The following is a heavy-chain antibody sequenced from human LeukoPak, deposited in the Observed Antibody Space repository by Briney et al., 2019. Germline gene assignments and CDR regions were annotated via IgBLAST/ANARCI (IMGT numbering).Heavy chain of an antibody. D-gene: IGHD5-18*01. CDR3: AKERGPTAIVLFFN. Sequence: ASVKVSCKASGYTFTSYDINWVRQATGQGLEWMGWINPNSGGTNYAQKFQGRVTMTRDTSISTAYMELSRLRSDDTAVYYCAKERGPTAIVLFFNWGQGTLVTVSS. V-gene: IGHV1-2*02. CDR2: INPNSGGT. CDR1: GYTFTSYD. J-gene: IGHJ4*02.